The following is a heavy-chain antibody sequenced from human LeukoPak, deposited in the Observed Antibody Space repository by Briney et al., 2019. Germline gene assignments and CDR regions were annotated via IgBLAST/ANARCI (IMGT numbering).Heavy chain of an antibody. CDR3: AKKRDAFDI. Sequence: PGGSLRLSCVASGFTFNSYAMGWVRQAPGKRPEWVSSLTDSGGTTYYVDSVKGRFTISRDNSKNTLYLHMNSLRAEDTAMYYCAKKRDAFDIWGQGTVVAVSS. CDR1: GFTFNSYA. CDR2: LTDSGGTT. V-gene: IGHV3-23*01. D-gene: IGHD5-24*01. J-gene: IGHJ3*02.